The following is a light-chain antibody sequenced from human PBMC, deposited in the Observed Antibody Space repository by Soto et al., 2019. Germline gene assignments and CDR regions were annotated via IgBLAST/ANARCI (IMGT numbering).Light chain of an antibody. CDR2: DVS. CDR3: CSFAGSYTLGV. V-gene: IGLV2-11*01. CDR1: SSSYNY. J-gene: IGLJ3*02. Sequence: QSALTQPRSVSGSPGQSVTISCTGTSSSYNYVSWYQHHPGKAPKLMIYDVSKRPSGVPDRFSGSKSGNTASLTISGLQAEDVADYYCCSFAGSYTLGVFGGGTKVTVL.